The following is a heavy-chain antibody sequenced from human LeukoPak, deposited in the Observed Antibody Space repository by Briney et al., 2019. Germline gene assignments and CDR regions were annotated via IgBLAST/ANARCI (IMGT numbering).Heavy chain of an antibody. D-gene: IGHD1-26*01. CDR3: AKSGGYGLIDY. Sequence: GGSLRLSCAASGFTFSSFSMNWVRQAPGKGLEWVSYISSTSSTIYYADSVKGRFTISRDNAKNSLYLQMNSLRAEDTAVYYCAKSGGYGLIDYWGQGTLVTVSS. V-gene: IGHV3-48*01. CDR2: ISSTSSTI. J-gene: IGHJ4*02. CDR1: GFTFSSFS.